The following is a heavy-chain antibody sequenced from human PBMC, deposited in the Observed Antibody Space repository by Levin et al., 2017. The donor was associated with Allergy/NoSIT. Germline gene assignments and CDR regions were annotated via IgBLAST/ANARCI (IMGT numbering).Heavy chain of an antibody. V-gene: IGHV3-7*01. CDR2: IKQDGSEK. CDR1: GFTFSSYW. CDR3: ARSPEALLRYPYYFDY. D-gene: IGHD3-9*01. Sequence: GESLKISCAASGFTFSSYWMSWVRQAPGKGLEWVANIKQDGSEKYYVDSVKGRFTISRDNAKNSLYLQMNSLRAEDTAVYYCARSPEALLRYPYYFDYWGQGTLVTVSS. J-gene: IGHJ4*02.